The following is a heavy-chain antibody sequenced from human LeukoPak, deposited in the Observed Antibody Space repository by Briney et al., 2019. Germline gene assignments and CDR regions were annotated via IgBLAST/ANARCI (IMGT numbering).Heavy chain of an antibody. Sequence: ASVKVSCKASGGTFSSYAISWVRQAPGQGLEWMGGIIPIFGTANYAQKFQGRVTITADESTSTAYMALSSLRSEDTAVYYCARVPYYGSGSFDIWGQGTMVTVSS. CDR2: IIPIFGTA. V-gene: IGHV1-69*13. D-gene: IGHD3-10*01. CDR3: ARVPYYGSGSFDI. CDR1: GGTFSSYA. J-gene: IGHJ3*02.